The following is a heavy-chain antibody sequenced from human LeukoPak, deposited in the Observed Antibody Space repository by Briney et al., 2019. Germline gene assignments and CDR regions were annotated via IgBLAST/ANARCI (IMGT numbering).Heavy chain of an antibody. V-gene: IGHV3-64D*06. CDR3: VKENILTGRYPHSFDY. J-gene: IGHJ4*02. Sequence: PGGSLRLSCSASGFTFSIYTMHWVRQAPGKGLEHDSAITSSGGSTDYADSVMGRFTISRDNSKNTLYLQMSSLRGEDTAMYYCVKENILTGRYPHSFDYWGQGTLVTVSS. CDR1: GFTFSIYT. D-gene: IGHD3-9*01. CDR2: ITSSGGST.